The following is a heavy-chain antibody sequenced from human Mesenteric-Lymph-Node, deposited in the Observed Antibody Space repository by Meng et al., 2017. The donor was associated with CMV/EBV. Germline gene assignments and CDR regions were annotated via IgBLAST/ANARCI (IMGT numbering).Heavy chain of an antibody. V-gene: IGHV4-34*01. CDR3: ARHHRWLKSEGGFNY. Sequence: GRLRPSGTQSLPGSCDMCSISSYYGSCIRQPPGKGLEWIGEINHSGSTNYNPYLKSRVTISVDTSKNQFSLKLSSVTAADTAVYYCARHHRWLKSEGGFNYWGQGTLVTVSS. CDR2: INHSGST. J-gene: IGHJ4*02. D-gene: IGHD4-23*01. CDR1: MCSISSYY.